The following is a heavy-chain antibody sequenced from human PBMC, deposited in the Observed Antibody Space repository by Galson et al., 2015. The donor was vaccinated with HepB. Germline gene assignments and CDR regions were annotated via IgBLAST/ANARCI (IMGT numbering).Heavy chain of an antibody. V-gene: IGHV5-51*01. CDR3: ARQASSWYGSKYFQH. D-gene: IGHD6-13*01. CDR2: IYPGDSDT. CDR1: GYSFTSYW. J-gene: IGHJ1*01. Sequence: QSGAAVKKPGESLKISCKGSGYSFTSYWIGWVRQMPGKGLEWMGIIYPGDSDTRYSPSFQSHVTISDDKSISTAYLQWSSLKASDTSMYYYARQASSWYGSKYFQHWGQGTLVTVSS.